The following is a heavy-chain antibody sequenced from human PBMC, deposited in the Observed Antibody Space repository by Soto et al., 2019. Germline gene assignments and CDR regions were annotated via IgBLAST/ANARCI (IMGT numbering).Heavy chain of an antibody. D-gene: IGHD2-8*01. CDR3: ARERPQWGMPGMEV. CDR1: VVSISSGGYY. CDR2: IYYSGST. Sequence: SETLSLTCTFSVVSISSGGYYCSWIRQHPGKGLEWIGYIYYSGSTYYNPSLKSRVTISVDTPKNQFSLKLSSVTAADTAVYYCARERPQWGMPGMEVWGQGTTVNLSS. V-gene: IGHV4-31*03. J-gene: IGHJ6*01.